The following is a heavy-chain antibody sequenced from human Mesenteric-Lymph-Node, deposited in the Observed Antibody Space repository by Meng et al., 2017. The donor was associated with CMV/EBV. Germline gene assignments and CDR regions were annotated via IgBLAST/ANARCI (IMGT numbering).Heavy chain of an antibody. CDR3: AGGIAAAGSRWLDP. V-gene: IGHV1-69*02. Sequence: QVQLVQSGAEVQKPGSSGKVSCKASGGTFSSYTISWVRQAPGQGLEWMGRIIPILGIANYAQKFQGRVTITADKSTSTAYMELSSLRSEDTAVYYCAGGIAAAGSRWLDPWGQGTLVTVSS. J-gene: IGHJ5*02. CDR2: IIPILGIA. CDR1: GGTFSSYT. D-gene: IGHD6-13*01.